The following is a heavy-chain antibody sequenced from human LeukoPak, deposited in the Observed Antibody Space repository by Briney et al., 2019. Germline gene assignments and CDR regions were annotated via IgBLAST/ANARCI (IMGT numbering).Heavy chain of an antibody. D-gene: IGHD3-10*01. CDR3: ARLGKMNLVQGVFWYFDL. CDR1: GGSVSSDS. CDR2: IYNTGNS. Sequence: SETLSLTCTVSGGSVSSDSWNWIRQSPGKGLEWIGYIYNTGNSNHNPSLKNRVTTSFDKSKSQLSLVLTSVTAADTAIYYCARLGKMNLVQGVFWYFDLWGRGTLVTVSS. V-gene: IGHV4-59*08. J-gene: IGHJ2*01.